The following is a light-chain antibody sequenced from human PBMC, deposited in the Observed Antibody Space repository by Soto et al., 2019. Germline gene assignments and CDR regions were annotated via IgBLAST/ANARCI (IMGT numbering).Light chain of an antibody. CDR1: QSISIY. CDR3: QQTYSGPQT. Sequence: DIQMTQSPLSLSASVGDRVTITCRASQSISIYANWYQQKAGKAPKLLIYATSTLQSGVPSRFSGSGSGTDFTLTISSLQPEDFAIYYCQQTYSGPQTFGQGTRL. J-gene: IGKJ2*01. CDR2: ATS. V-gene: IGKV1-39*01.